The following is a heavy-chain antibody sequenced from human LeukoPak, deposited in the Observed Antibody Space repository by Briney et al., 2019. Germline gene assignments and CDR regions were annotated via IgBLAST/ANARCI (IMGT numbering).Heavy chain of an antibody. Sequence: GGSLRLSCAASGFTFSSYSMNWVRQAPGKGLEWVSYISSSSSTIYYADSVKGRFTISRDNAKNSLYLQMNSLRAEDTAVYYCASADYYDFWSGSYFDYWGQGTLVTVSS. CDR1: GFTFSSYS. D-gene: IGHD3-3*01. CDR2: ISSSSSTI. V-gene: IGHV3-48*01. J-gene: IGHJ4*02. CDR3: ASADYYDFWSGSYFDY.